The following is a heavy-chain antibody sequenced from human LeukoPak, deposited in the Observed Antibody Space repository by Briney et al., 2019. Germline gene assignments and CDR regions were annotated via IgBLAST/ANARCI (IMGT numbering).Heavy chain of an antibody. CDR2: IKPNSGGT. CDR3: AREPVTGTLNFFDP. V-gene: IGHV1-2*02. Sequence: ASVKVSCKASGYTFTDHYLHWVRQAPGQGLEWMGWIKPNSGGTNYAHKFQGRVTMTRDTSLNTAYMELNRLISDDTAVYYCAREPVTGTLNFFDPWGQGALVTVTS. D-gene: IGHD6-19*01. CDR1: GYTFTDHY. J-gene: IGHJ5*02.